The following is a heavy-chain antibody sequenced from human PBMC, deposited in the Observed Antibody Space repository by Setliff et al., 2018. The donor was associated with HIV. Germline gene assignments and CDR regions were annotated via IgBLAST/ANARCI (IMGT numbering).Heavy chain of an antibody. D-gene: IGHD3-22*01. Sequence: SETLSVTCSVSGGSISDNKYYWSWIRQPPGTGLEWTGSIYHTGKTYYNSALKNRLTISVDTSKNQFSLELSSVTAADTAVYYCASRVYYYDESRILREEGFVPWGQGTLVTVSS. CDR3: ASRVYYYDESRILREEGFVP. J-gene: IGHJ5*02. V-gene: IGHV4-39*01. CDR2: IYHTGKT. CDR1: GGSISDNKYY.